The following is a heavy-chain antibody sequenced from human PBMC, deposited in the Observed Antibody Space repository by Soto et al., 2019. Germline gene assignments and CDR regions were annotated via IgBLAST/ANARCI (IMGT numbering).Heavy chain of an antibody. CDR2: IIPIFGTA. Sequence: SVKVSCKASGGTFSSYAISWVRQAPGQGLEWMGGIIPIFGTANYAQKFQGRVTITADKSTSTAYMELSSLRSEDTAVYYCARSALDDDGYHYLDSWGQGTLVTVSS. V-gene: IGHV1-69*06. D-gene: IGHD5-18*01. CDR1: GGTFSSYA. CDR3: ARSALDDDGYHYLDS. J-gene: IGHJ5*01.